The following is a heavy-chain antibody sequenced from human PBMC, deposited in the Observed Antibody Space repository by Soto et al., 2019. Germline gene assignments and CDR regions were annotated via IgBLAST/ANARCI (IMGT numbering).Heavy chain of an antibody. CDR2: ISAYNGNT. D-gene: IGHD4-17*01. V-gene: IGHV1-18*01. CDR1: GYTFTNYA. Sequence: ASVKVSCKASGYTFTNYAMHWVRQAPGQGLEWMGWISAYNGNTNYAQKLQGRVTMTTDTSTSTAYMELRSLRSDDTALYYCARGGDYGDYTNWFDPGGQGTLVTVSS. CDR3: ARGGDYGDYTNWFDP. J-gene: IGHJ5*02.